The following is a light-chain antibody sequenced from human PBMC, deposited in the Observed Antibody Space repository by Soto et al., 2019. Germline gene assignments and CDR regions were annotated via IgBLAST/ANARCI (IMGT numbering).Light chain of an antibody. CDR3: QQIYSTPWT. J-gene: IGKJ1*01. Sequence: DIQMTQSPSSLSASVGDRVTITCRASQSISSYLNWYQQKPGKAPKLLIYAASSLQSGVPSRFGGSGSGTDFTLTISSLQPEDFATYYCQQIYSTPWTFGEGTKVVIK. CDR2: AAS. V-gene: IGKV1-39*01. CDR1: QSISSY.